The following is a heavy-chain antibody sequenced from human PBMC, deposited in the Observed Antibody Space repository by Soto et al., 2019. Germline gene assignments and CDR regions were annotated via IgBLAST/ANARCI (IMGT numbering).Heavy chain of an antibody. Sequence: EVQLLESGGGLVQPGGSLRLSCAASGFTFSSYAMSWVRQAPGKGLEWVSAISGGGGSTYYADSVKGRFTISRDNSKNTLYLQMNSLRAEDTAVYYCAKVGYSSSSFGMDVWGQGTTGTVSS. V-gene: IGHV3-23*01. J-gene: IGHJ6*02. CDR3: AKVGYSSSSFGMDV. CDR1: GFTFSSYA. CDR2: ISGGGGST. D-gene: IGHD6-13*01.